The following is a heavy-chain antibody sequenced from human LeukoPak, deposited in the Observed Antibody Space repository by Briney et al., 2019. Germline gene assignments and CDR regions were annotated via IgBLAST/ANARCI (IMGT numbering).Heavy chain of an antibody. D-gene: IGHD5-12*01. CDR2: IDWDDDK. CDR1: GFSPSTSGMC. V-gene: IGHV2-70*11. Sequence: ESGPALVKPTQTLTLTCTFSGFSPSTSGMCVSWIRQPPGKALEWLARIDWDDDKYYSTSLKTRLTISKDTSKNQVVLTMTNMDPVDTATYYCARTSKGVATILTDAFDIWGQGTMVTVSS. J-gene: IGHJ3*02. CDR3: ARTSKGVATILTDAFDI.